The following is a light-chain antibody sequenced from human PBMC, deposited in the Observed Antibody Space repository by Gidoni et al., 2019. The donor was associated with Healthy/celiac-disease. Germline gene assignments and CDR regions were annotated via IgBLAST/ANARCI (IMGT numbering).Light chain of an antibody. Sequence: EIVLTQCPVTLSLSPGERATLSGRASQSVSSSYLAWYQQKPGQAPRLRIYGASSRATGIPDRFSGSGSGTDFTRTICRLEPEDFAVYYCQQYGSSRWTFGQGTKVEIK. CDR1: QSVSSSY. CDR2: GAS. J-gene: IGKJ1*01. CDR3: QQYGSSRWT. V-gene: IGKV3-20*01.